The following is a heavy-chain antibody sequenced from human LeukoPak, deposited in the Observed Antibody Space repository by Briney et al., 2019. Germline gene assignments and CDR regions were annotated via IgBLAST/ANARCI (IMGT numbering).Heavy chain of an antibody. Sequence: GGSLRLSCTASGFTFSSYEMNWVRQAPGKGLEWVSYISSGTTTIYYADSVKGRFTVARDNAKNSLYLQMNSLRAEDTAVYYCARRYCSSTSCTLDYWGQGTLVTVSS. CDR3: ARRYCSSTSCTLDY. CDR1: GFTFSSYE. J-gene: IGHJ4*02. CDR2: ISSGTTTI. D-gene: IGHD2-2*01. V-gene: IGHV3-48*03.